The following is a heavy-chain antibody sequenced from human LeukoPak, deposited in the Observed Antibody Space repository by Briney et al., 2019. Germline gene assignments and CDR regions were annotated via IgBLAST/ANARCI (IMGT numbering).Heavy chain of an antibody. CDR3: ARDSFGGVAAPDY. D-gene: IGHD2-15*01. Sequence: RASVKVSCKASGYTFTSYYMHWVRQAPGQGLEWMGIINPSGGSTSYAQKFQGRVTMTRDTSTSTAYMELRSLRSDDTAVYYCARDSFGGVAAPDYWGQGTLVTVSS. J-gene: IGHJ4*02. CDR2: INPSGGST. CDR1: GYTFTSYY. V-gene: IGHV1-46*01.